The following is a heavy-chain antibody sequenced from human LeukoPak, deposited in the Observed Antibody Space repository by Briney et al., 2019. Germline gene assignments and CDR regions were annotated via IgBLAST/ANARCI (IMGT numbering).Heavy chain of an antibody. CDR1: GFTFSSYA. D-gene: IGHD2/OR15-2a*01. V-gene: IGHV3-30*01. J-gene: IGHJ5*02. CDR3: ARDVSRRLYNWFDP. Sequence: GGSLRLSCPASGFTFSSYAMHWVRQAPGKGLEWVAVISYDGSNKYYADSVKGRFTISRDNSKNTLYLQMNSLRAEDTAVYYCARDVSRRLYNWFDPWGQGTLVTVSS. CDR2: ISYDGSNK.